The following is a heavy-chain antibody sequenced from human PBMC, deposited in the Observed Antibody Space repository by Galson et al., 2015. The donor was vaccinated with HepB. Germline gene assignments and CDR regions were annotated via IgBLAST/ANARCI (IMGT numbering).Heavy chain of an antibody. D-gene: IGHD3-10*01. CDR2: IWYDGSNK. J-gene: IGHJ5*02. V-gene: IGHV3-33*06. CDR3: AKGNPGSGNWFDP. Sequence: SLRLSCAASGFTFSSYGMHWVRQAPGKGLEWVAVIWYDGSNKYYADSVKGRFTISRDNSKNTLYLQMNSLRAEDTAVYYCAKGNPGSGNWFDPWGQGTLVTVSS. CDR1: GFTFSSYG.